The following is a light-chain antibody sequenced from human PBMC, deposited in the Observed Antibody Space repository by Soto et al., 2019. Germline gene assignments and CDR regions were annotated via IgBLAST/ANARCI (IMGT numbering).Light chain of an antibody. V-gene: IGLV2-14*01. J-gene: IGLJ2*01. CDR2: EVS. CDR1: SRDVGGYNY. Sequence: QSVLTQPASVSASPGQSITISCTGTSRDVGGYNYFSWYQQHPGKAPGLMIFEVSNRPSGVSHRFSGSKSGNTASLTISGLQPEDEADYYCTSYTSSSTLLVFGGGTKLTVL. CDR3: TSYTSSSTLLV.